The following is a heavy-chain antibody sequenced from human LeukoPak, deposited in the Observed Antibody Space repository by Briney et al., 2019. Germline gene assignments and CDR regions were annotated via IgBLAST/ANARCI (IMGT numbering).Heavy chain of an antibody. CDR3: ARGVVIAPQTFDY. Sequence: PSETLSLTCTVSGGSISSYSWSWIRQPPGKGLEWIGYIYYSGSTNYNPSLKSRVTISVDTSKNQFSLKLSSVTAADTAVYYCARGVVIAPQTFDYWGQGTLVTVSS. J-gene: IGHJ4*02. CDR1: GGSISSYS. D-gene: IGHD2-21*01. CDR2: IYYSGST. V-gene: IGHV4-59*01.